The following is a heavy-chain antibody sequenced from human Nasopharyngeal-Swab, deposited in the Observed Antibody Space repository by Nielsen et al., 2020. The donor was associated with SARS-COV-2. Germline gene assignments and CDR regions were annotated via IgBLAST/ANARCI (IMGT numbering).Heavy chain of an antibody. CDR1: GLTFSSYW. CDR2: IKQDGSEK. V-gene: IGHV3-7*04. Sequence: GESLKISCAASGLTFSSYWMHWVRQAPGKGLEWVANIKQDGSEKYYVDSVKGRFTISRDNAKNSLYLQMNSLRAEDTAVYYCARVGSSSWYFDYWGQGTLVTVSS. CDR3: ARVGSSSWYFDY. J-gene: IGHJ4*02. D-gene: IGHD6-13*01.